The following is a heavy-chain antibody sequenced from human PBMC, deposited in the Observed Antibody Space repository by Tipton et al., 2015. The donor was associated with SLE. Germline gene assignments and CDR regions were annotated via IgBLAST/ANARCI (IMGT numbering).Heavy chain of an antibody. CDR1: GGSFSGYY. V-gene: IGHV4-34*01. D-gene: IGHD3-16*01. Sequence: TLSLTCAVYGGSFSGYYWGWIRQPPGKGLEWIGSIYYSGSTYYNPSLKSRVTISVDTSKNQFSLKLSSVTAADTAVYYCARDSRGIDAFDIWGQGTTVTVSS. CDR3: ARDSRGIDAFDI. CDR2: IYYSGST. J-gene: IGHJ3*02.